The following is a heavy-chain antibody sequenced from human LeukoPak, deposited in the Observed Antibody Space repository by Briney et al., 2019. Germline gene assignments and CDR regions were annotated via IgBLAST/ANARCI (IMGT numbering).Heavy chain of an antibody. CDR1: GFTFNSIA. J-gene: IGHJ4*02. CDR2: ISGGGGTT. CDR3: AKDSYLGEFSSSWYGWSGDYFDY. D-gene: IGHD6-13*01. Sequence: GGSLRLSCAASGFTFNSIAMSWVRQAPGKGLEWVSVISGGGGTTYYADSVKGRFTISRDNSKNTLYLQMNSLRAEDTAVYYCAKDSYLGEFSSSWYGWSGDYFDYWGQGTLVTVSS. V-gene: IGHV3-23*01.